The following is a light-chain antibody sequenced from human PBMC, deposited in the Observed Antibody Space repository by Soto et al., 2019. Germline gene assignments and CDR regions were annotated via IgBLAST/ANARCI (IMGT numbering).Light chain of an antibody. J-gene: IGKJ2*01. Sequence: AIRMTQSPSSFSASTGDRVTITCRASQGISSYLAWYQQKPGKAPKLLIYAASTLQSGVPSRFSGSGFGTEFTLTISSLQVDDFATYFCQQSYTTPYTFGLGTKLEIK. CDR1: QGISSY. CDR2: AAS. V-gene: IGKV1-8*01. CDR3: QQSYTTPYT.